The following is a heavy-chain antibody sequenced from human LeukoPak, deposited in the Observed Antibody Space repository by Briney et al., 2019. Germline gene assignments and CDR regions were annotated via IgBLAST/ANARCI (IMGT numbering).Heavy chain of an antibody. CDR1: GDSIKDTGAY. CDR3: ARLGLPRSWFDP. V-gene: IGHV4-31*03. Sequence: SETLSLTCSVSGDSIKDTGAYWSWIRQHRGKGLEWIGYIYYSGFTQYNPTLKGRVTISVDTSKNQFSLKLPSVTAADTAVYYCARLGLPRSWFDPWGQGTLVTVSS. D-gene: IGHD5-18*01. J-gene: IGHJ5*02. CDR2: IYYSGFT.